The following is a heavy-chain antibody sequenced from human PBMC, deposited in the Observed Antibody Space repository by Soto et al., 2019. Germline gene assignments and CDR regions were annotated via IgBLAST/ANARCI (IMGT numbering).Heavy chain of an antibody. D-gene: IGHD1-7*01. J-gene: IGHJ4*02. CDR2: ISSSSSTI. Sequence: GGSLRLSCAASGFTFSSYSMNWVRQAPWKGLEWVSYISSSSSTIYYADSVKGRFTISRDNAKNSLYLQMNSLRAEDTAVYYCARDRGTRTTLDNFDYWGQGTLVTVSS. CDR1: GFTFSSYS. V-gene: IGHV3-48*01. CDR3: ARDRGTRTTLDNFDY.